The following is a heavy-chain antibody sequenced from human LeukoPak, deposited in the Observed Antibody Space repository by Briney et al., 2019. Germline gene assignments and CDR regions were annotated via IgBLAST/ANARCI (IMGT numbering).Heavy chain of an antibody. D-gene: IGHD5-12*01. CDR2: ISYDGSNK. CDR3: AKDRYSTHNWFDP. V-gene: IGHV3-30*18. CDR1: GXTFSSYG. Sequence: PGGSLRLSRAASGXTFSSYGMHWVRQAPRKGLEWVAIISYDGSNKYYADSVKGRFTISRDNSKNTLYLQMNSLRTEDTAVYYCAKDRYSTHNWFDPWSEGTLVTVSS. J-gene: IGHJ5*02.